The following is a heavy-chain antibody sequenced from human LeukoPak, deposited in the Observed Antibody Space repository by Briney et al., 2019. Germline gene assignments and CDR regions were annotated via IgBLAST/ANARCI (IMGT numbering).Heavy chain of an antibody. V-gene: IGHV4-59*01. CDR2: VYYSGST. J-gene: IGHJ4*02. Sequence: TLXLTXTVSGGSISPYYWSWIRQPPGKGLEWIGYVYYSGSTNYNPSLKSRVTMSVDASKNQFSLKLGSVTAADTAVYYCAEYIRRSGTYNFDFWGQGTLVTVSS. CDR3: AEYIRRSGTYNFDF. CDR1: GGSISPYY. D-gene: IGHD5-24*01.